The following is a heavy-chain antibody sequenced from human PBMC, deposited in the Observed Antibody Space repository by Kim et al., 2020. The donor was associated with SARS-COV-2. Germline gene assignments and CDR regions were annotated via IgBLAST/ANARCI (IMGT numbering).Heavy chain of an antibody. CDR1: GGSISSYY. V-gene: IGHV4-59*01. CDR2: IYYSGST. J-gene: IGHJ3*02. Sequence: SETLSLTCTVPGGSISSYYWSWIRQPPGKGLEWLGYIYYSGSTSYNPSLKSRVTISLDTSGNQFSLKLSSVTAADTAVYYCAREGYYDSSGYYHHDAFDIWGQGTVVTVSS. CDR3: AREGYYDSSGYYHHDAFDI. D-gene: IGHD3-22*01.